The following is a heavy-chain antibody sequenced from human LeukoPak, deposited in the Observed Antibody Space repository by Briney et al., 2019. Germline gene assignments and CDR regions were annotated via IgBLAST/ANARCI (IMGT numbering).Heavy chain of an antibody. Sequence: GGSLRLSCAASGFTFSSYEMTWVRQAPGKGLEWVSYISSGGNSIYYADSVKGRFTISRDNAKNSLFLQMNSLRAEDTAVYYCATYYLPTIWGQGTLVTVSS. CDR1: GFTFSSYE. CDR3: ATYYLPTI. CDR2: ISSGGNSI. V-gene: IGHV3-48*03. J-gene: IGHJ4*02. D-gene: IGHD2-21*01.